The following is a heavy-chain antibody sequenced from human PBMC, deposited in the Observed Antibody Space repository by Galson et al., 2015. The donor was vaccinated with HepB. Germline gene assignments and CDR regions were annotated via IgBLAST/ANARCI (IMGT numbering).Heavy chain of an antibody. CDR3: AVLYGSGSYPYFDY. V-gene: IGHV1-18*01. Sequence: SVKVSCKASGYTFTSYGISWVRQAPGQGLEWMGWISAYNGNTNYAQKLQGRVTMTTDTSTSTAYMELRSLRSDDTAVYYCAVLYGSGSYPYFDYWGQGTLVTVSS. D-gene: IGHD3-10*01. CDR2: ISAYNGNT. CDR1: GYTFTSYG. J-gene: IGHJ4*02.